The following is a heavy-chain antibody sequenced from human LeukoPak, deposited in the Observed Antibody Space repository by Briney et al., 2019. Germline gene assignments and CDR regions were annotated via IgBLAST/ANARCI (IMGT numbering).Heavy chain of an antibody. J-gene: IGHJ4*02. CDR3: ARAINRIAVAGSYYFDH. Sequence: SETLSLTCTVSGGSISSYYWSWIRQPPGKGLEWIGYIYYSGSTNYNPSLKSRVTISVDTSKNQFSLKLSSVTAADTAVYYCARAINRIAVAGSYYFDHWGQGTLVTVSS. V-gene: IGHV4-59*01. D-gene: IGHD6-19*01. CDR2: IYYSGST. CDR1: GGSISSYY.